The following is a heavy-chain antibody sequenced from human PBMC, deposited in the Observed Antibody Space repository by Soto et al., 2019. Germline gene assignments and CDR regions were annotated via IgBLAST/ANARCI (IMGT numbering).Heavy chain of an antibody. CDR3: ARGGSSSWDWFDP. J-gene: IGHJ5*02. D-gene: IGHD6-6*01. Sequence: SETLSLTCTVSGGSISRGGYYWSWIRQHPGKGLEWIGYIYYSGSTYYNPSLKSRVTISVDTSKNQFSLKLSSVTAADTAVYYCARGGSSSWDWFDPWGQGTLVTVT. CDR1: GGSISRGGYY. CDR2: IYYSGST. V-gene: IGHV4-31*03.